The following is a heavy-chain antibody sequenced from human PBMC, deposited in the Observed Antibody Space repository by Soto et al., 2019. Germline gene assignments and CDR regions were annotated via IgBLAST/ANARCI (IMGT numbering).Heavy chain of an antibody. D-gene: IGHD4-17*01. Sequence: SETLSLTCTVSGGSIISTTYYWVWIRQPPGEGLEWIGTIVYTGSTYYNPSLTSRLTISVDTSKNQFSLKLSSVTATDTAVYYCATRGLNGDPFDYWGQGTLVTVSS. CDR1: GGSIISTTYY. CDR3: ATRGLNGDPFDY. CDR2: IVYTGST. J-gene: IGHJ4*02. V-gene: IGHV4-39*01.